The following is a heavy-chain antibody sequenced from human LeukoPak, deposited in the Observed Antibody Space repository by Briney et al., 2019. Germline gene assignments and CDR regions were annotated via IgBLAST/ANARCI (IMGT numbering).Heavy chain of an antibody. CDR2: ISGSGGST. Sequence: QTGGSLRLSCAASGFTFSSYAMSWVRQAPGKGLEWVSAISGSGGSTYYADSVKGRFTISRDNSKNTLYLQMNSLRAEDTAVYYCAKSHPLYYDFWSGYSNYFDYWGQGTLVTVSS. CDR1: GFTFSSYA. J-gene: IGHJ4*02. CDR3: AKSHPLYYDFWSGYSNYFDY. D-gene: IGHD3-3*01. V-gene: IGHV3-23*01.